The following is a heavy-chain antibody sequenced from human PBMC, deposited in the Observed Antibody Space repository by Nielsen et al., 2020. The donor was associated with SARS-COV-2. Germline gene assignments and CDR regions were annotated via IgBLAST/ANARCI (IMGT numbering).Heavy chain of an antibody. CDR3: ARGGRITFGGADDAFDI. CDR2: IYHSGRT. CDR1: GGSISSGGYP. Sequence: SETLSLTCAVSGGSISSGGYPWSWIRQPPGKGLEWIGYIYHSGRTYYNPSLKGRVTISVDRSKNQFSLKLSSVTAADTAVYYCARGGRITFGGADDAFDIWGQGTMVTVSS. D-gene: IGHD3-16*01. J-gene: IGHJ3*02. V-gene: IGHV4-30-2*01.